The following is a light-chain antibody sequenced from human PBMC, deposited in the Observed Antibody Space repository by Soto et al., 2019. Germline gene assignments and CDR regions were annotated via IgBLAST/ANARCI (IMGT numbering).Light chain of an antibody. Sequence: EIVLTQSPGTLSFSPGERATLSFMSSQSVSSSYLAWYQQKPGQAPRLLIYDASNRATGIPARFSGSGSGTDFTLTISSLEPEDFAVYYCQQRSNWPPITFGQGTRLEIK. J-gene: IGKJ5*01. CDR2: DAS. V-gene: IGKV3D-20*02. CDR3: QQRSNWPPIT. CDR1: QSVSSSY.